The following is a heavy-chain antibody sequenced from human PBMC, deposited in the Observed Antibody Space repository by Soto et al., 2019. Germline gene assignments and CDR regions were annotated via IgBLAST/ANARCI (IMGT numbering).Heavy chain of an antibody. J-gene: IGHJ4*02. CDR2: ISYDGSNK. V-gene: IGHV3-30*18. Sequence: PGGSLRLSCAASGFTFSSYGMHWVRQAPGKGLEWVAVISYDGSNKYYADSVNGRFTISRDNSKNTLYLQMNSLRAEDTAVYYCAKDRYDCWSGYYVDYWGQGTLVTVSS. CDR1: GFTFSSYG. D-gene: IGHD3-3*01. CDR3: AKDRYDCWSGYYVDY.